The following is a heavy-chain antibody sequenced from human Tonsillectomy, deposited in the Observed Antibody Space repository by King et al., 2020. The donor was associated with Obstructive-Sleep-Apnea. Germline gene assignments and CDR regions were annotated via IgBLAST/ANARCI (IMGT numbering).Heavy chain of an antibody. CDR3: ARGSGSYSGFFDY. CDR1: GDSISRFS. V-gene: IGHV4-4*07. J-gene: IGHJ4*02. D-gene: IGHD1-26*01. CDR2: IYTSGNS. Sequence: QLQESGPGLVRPSETLSLTCTVSGDSISRFSWNWIRQPAGKGLEWIGRIYTSGNSDYNPSLKSRVTMSVDRSKNEISLRLSSVTAADTAVYYCARGSGSYSGFFDYWGQGTLVTVSS.